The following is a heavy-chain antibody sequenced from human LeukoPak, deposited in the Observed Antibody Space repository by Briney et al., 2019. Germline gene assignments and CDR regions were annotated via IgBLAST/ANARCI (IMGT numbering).Heavy chain of an antibody. CDR3: ARGLVVVAASSNWFDP. J-gene: IGHJ5*02. CDR2: IYYSGST. V-gene: IGHV4-59*01. Sequence: SETLSLTCTVSGGSISSYYWSWIRQPPGKGLEWIGYIYYSGSTNYNPSLKSRVTISVDTSKNQFSLKLSSVTAADTAAYYCARGLVVVAASSNWFDPWGQGTLVTVSS. D-gene: IGHD2-15*01. CDR1: GGSISSYY.